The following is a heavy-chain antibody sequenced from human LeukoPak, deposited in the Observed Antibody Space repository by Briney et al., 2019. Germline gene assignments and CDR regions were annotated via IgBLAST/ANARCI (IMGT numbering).Heavy chain of an antibody. CDR2: IRYYGSNK. Sequence: GGSLRLSCAASGFTFRIYGMHWVRHAPGKGLEWVSFIRYYGSNKYYADSVKGLITISRDNSKNTLYLQMNSLRAEDTAVYYCAKEDYDILTGSAFDYWGQGTLVTVSS. CDR3: AKEDYDILTGSAFDY. V-gene: IGHV3-30*02. D-gene: IGHD3-9*01. CDR1: GFTFRIYG. J-gene: IGHJ4*02.